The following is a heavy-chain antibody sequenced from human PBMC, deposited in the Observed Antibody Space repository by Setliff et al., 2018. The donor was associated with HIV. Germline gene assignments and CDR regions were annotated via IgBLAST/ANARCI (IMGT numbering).Heavy chain of an antibody. J-gene: IGHJ1*01. V-gene: IGHV4-34*01. D-gene: IGHD3-10*01. CDR2: ITHSGST. CDR1: GGSFSGYY. CDR3: ATDGGLWFGRHSYLQN. Sequence: SETLSLTCAVYGGSFSGYYWNWIRQSPGKGLEWIGEITHSGSTNYNPSLKSRVTISIDTSKNQFSQKVNSVTAADTAVYYCATDGGLWFGRHSYLQNWGQGTLVTVSS.